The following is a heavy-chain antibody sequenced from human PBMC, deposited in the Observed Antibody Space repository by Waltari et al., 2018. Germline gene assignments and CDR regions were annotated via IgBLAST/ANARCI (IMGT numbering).Heavy chain of an antibody. J-gene: IGHJ4*02. CDR3: ARGVGDKNFFHY. Sequence: QVHMVQSGAEVKKPGSSVKVSCRASGGTLRGEAITWVRQAPGQGLEWMGGRLPIFSDANYAQKFQGRVTITTDASTNTAYLELTSLRSEDTAVYFCARGVGDKNFFHYWGQGTLVTVSS. CDR1: GGTLRGEA. CDR2: RLPIFSDA. D-gene: IGHD3-10*01. V-gene: IGHV1-69*05.